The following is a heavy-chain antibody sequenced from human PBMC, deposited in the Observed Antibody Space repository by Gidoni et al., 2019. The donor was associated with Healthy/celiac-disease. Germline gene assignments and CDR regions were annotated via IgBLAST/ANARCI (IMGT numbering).Heavy chain of an antibody. J-gene: IGHJ4*02. Sequence: QLQLQESGPGLVKPSETLSLTCTVSGGSISSSSYYWGWIRQPPGKGLEWIGSIYYSGSTYYNPSLKSRVTISVDTSKNQFSLKLSSVTAADTAVYYCARSDYYDSSGYYLLFDYWGQGTLVTVSS. CDR2: IYYSGST. D-gene: IGHD3-22*01. CDR1: GGSISSSSYY. V-gene: IGHV4-39*01. CDR3: ARSDYYDSSGYYLLFDY.